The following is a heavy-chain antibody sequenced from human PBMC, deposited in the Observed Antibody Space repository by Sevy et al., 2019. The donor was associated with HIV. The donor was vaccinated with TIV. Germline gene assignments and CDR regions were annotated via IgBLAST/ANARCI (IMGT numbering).Heavy chain of an antibody. CDR1: GFTFRTYA. Sequence: GGSLRLSCAASGFTFRTYAFHWVRQTPGRGLEWIGLISSNGDNAFYANSVRGCFTISRDNSMNTLYLQMTSLTPDDTAFYYGAGGPEWELTSFLSHWGQGTLVTVSS. CDR2: ISSNGDNA. D-gene: IGHD1-26*01. V-gene: IGHV3-30-3*01. CDR3: AGGPEWELTSFLSH. J-gene: IGHJ4*02.